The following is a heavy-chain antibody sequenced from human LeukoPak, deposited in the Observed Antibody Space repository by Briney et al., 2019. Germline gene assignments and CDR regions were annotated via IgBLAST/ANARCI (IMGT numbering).Heavy chain of an antibody. CDR2: ISSSSSTI. D-gene: IGHD1-26*01. CDR3: ARALLCGMFTYDY. V-gene: IGHV3-48*01. CDR1: GFTFSSYS. J-gene: IGHJ4*02. Sequence: GGSLRLSCAASGFTFSSYSMNWVRQAPGKGLEWVSYISSSSSTIYYADSVKGRFTISRDNAKNSLYLQMNSLRAEDTAVYYCARALLCGMFTYDYWGQGTLVTVSS.